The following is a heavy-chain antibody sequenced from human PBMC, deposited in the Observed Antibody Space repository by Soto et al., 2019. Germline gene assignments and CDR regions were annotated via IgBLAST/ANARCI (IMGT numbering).Heavy chain of an antibody. CDR3: LIYAVAATY. Sequence: QVQLVPSGAEVKKPGASVKVSCTASGYTFTTYDIHLVRQATGQGLEWMGWMNPNSGNTGYAQKCQDRIPLTRHTYIKTASMELSSLTSHDTAIYFRLIYAVAATYWGQGTQVTVSS. V-gene: IGHV1-8*02. D-gene: IGHD2-8*01. CDR1: GYTFTTYD. J-gene: IGHJ4*02. CDR2: MNPNSGNT.